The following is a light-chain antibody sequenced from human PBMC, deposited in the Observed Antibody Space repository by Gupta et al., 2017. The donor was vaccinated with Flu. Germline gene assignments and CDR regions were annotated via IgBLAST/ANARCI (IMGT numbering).Light chain of an antibody. CDR1: QSVLFSSNNKNY. J-gene: IGKJ1*01. CDR3: QQYYDTPQT. V-gene: IGKV4-1*01. CDR2: WAS. Sequence: DIVMNQSPDSLAVSLGERATINCKSSQSVLFSSNNKNYLAWYQQKPGQPPNLLISWASTRESGVPDRFSGSGSGTDFTLTISSLQAEDVALYYCQQYYDTPQTFGQGTKVEIK.